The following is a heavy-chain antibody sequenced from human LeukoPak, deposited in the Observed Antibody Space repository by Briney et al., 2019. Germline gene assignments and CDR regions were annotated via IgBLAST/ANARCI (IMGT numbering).Heavy chain of an antibody. CDR2: INPSGGST. CDR3: ATDMSGSYYSSFSDAFDI. CDR1: GYTFTSYY. D-gene: IGHD1-26*01. Sequence: ASVKVSCKASGYTFTSYYMHWVRQAPGQGLEWMGIINPSGGSTSYAQKFQGRVTMTRDTSTSTVYMELSSLRSEDTAVYYCATDMSGSYYSSFSDAFDIWGQGTMVTVSS. V-gene: IGHV1-46*01. J-gene: IGHJ3*02.